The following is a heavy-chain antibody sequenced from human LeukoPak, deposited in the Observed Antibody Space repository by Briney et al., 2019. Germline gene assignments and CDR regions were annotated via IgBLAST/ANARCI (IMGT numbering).Heavy chain of an antibody. CDR3: ARAPGTMVRGVIRD. V-gene: IGHV1-18*01. J-gene: IGHJ4*02. D-gene: IGHD3-10*01. CDR2: ISAYNGNT. CDR1: GYTFTSYG. Sequence: ASVKVSCKASGYTFTSYGISWVRQAPGQGLEWMGWISAYNGNTNYAQKLQGRVTMPTDTSTSTAYMELRSLRSDDTAVYYCARAPGTMVRGVIRDWGQGTLVTVSS.